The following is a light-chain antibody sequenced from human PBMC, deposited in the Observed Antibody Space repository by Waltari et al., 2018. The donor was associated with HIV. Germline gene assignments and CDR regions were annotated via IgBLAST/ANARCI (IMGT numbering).Light chain of an antibody. V-gene: IGKV4-1*01. CDR3: QQYYSTPLT. Sequence: DIVMTQSPDSLVVSLGERATINCKSSQSVLYSSNNKNYLAWYQQKPGQPPKLLIYWASTRESGVPDRFSGSGSGTEFTLTISSLQAEYVAVYYCQQYYSTPLTFGGGTKVEIK. CDR1: QSVLYSSNNKNY. J-gene: IGKJ4*01. CDR2: WAS.